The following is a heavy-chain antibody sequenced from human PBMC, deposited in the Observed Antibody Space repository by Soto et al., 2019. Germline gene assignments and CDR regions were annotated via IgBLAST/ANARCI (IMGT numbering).Heavy chain of an antibody. V-gene: IGHV4-59*12. CDR2: IYYSGST. CDR3: ARAPSPADYFDY. CDR1: GGSISSYY. J-gene: IGHJ4*02. Sequence: SETLSLTCTVSGGSISSYYWSWIRQPPGKGLEWIGYIYYSGSTNYNPSLKSRVTISVDRSKNQFSLKLSSVTAADTAVYYCARAPSPADYFDYWGQGTLVTVSS.